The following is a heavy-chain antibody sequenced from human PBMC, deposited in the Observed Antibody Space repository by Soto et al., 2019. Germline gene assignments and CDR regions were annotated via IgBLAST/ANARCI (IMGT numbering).Heavy chain of an antibody. Sequence: SETLSLTCTVSGGSISSGGYYWSWIRQHPGKGLEWIGYIYYSGSTYYNPSLKSRVTISVDTSKNQFSLKLSSVTAADTAVYYCARVDFGYCSSTSCYTSHAFDIWGQGTMVTVS. CDR1: GGSISSGGYY. CDR2: IYYSGST. J-gene: IGHJ3*02. CDR3: ARVDFGYCSSTSCYTSHAFDI. V-gene: IGHV4-31*03. D-gene: IGHD2-2*02.